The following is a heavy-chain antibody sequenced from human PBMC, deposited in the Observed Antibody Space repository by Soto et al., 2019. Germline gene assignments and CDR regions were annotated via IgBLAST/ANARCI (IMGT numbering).Heavy chain of an antibody. CDR2: ISGSGDST. CDR3: AKDGFNNLRGYDSW. CDR1: GFTFSTYA. D-gene: IGHD5-12*01. Sequence: EVQLLESGGGLVQPGGSLRLSCAASGFTFSTYAMIWVRQAPGKGLEWVSAISGSGDSTYYADSVKGRFTISRDNSKNTVYLQRSRLGAEDTAVYYCAKDGFNNLRGYDSWGGQGNLVVFSS. J-gene: IGHJ4*02. V-gene: IGHV3-23*01.